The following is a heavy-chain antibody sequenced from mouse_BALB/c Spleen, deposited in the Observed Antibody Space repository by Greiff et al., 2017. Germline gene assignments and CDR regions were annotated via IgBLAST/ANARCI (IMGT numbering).Heavy chain of an antibody. J-gene: IGHJ2*01. V-gene: IGHV1-18*01. CDR2: INPNNGGT. CDR3: ARKGLGYSYYFDY. CDR1: GYTFTDYN. Sequence: EVQLQQSGPELVKPGASVKIPCKASGYTFTDYNMDWVKQSHGKSLEWIGDINPNNGGTIYNQNFKGKATLTVDKSSSTAYMELRSLTSEDTAVYYCARKGLGYSYYFDYWGQGTTLTVSS. D-gene: IGHD2-3*01.